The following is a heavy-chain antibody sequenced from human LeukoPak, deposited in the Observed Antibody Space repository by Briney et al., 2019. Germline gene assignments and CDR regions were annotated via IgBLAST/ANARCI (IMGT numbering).Heavy chain of an antibody. V-gene: IGHV4-61*02. J-gene: IGHJ3*02. Sequence: SQTLSLTCTVSGGSISSGSYYWSWIRQPAGKGLEWIGRIYTSGSTNYNPSLKSRVTMSVDTSKNQSSLKLSSVTAADTAVYYCARGGEDGDYTGAFDIWGQGTMVTVSS. D-gene: IGHD4-17*01. CDR3: ARGGEDGDYTGAFDI. CDR2: IYTSGST. CDR1: GGSISSGSYY.